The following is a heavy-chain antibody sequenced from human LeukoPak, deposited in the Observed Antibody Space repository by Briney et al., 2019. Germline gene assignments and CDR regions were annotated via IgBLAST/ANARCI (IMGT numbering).Heavy chain of an antibody. CDR1: GYTFTGYY. D-gene: IGHD6-19*01. CDR3: AKGRVVAGTKSLTYNWFDP. V-gene: IGHV1-2*02. J-gene: IGHJ5*02. Sequence: ASVKVSCKASGYTFTGYYMHWVRQAPGQGLEWMGWINPDSGGTKYAQKSQGRVTMTRDTSISAAYMGLSRLRSDDTAVYYCAKGRVVAGTKSLTYNWFDPWGQGTLVTVSS. CDR2: INPDSGGT.